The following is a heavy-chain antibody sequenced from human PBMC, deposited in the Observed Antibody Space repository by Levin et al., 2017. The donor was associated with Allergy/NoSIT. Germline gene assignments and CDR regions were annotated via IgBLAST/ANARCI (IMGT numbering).Heavy chain of an antibody. CDR2: ISSSGSTI. Sequence: GGSLRLSCAASGFTFSDYYMSWIRQAPGKGLEWVSYISSSGSTIYYADSVKGRFTISRDNAKNSLYLQMNSLRAEDTAVYYCARDLSCSSTSCYTRLGWFDPWGQGTLVTVSS. V-gene: IGHV3-11*01. CDR3: ARDLSCSSTSCYTRLGWFDP. J-gene: IGHJ5*02. CDR1: GFTFSDYY. D-gene: IGHD2-2*02.